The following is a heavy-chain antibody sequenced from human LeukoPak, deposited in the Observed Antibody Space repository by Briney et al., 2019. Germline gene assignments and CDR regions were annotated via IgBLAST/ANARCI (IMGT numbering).Heavy chain of an antibody. Sequence: GGSLSLSCAASGFTFSSYWMHWVRQAPGKGLVWVSRINSDGSSTSYADSVKGRFTISRDNAKNTLYLQMNSLRAEDTAVYYCARWTRLRIQEDYNYYYYYGMDVWGQGTTVTVSS. CDR3: ARWTRLRIQEDYNYYYYYGMDV. V-gene: IGHV3-74*01. CDR1: GFTFSSYW. J-gene: IGHJ6*02. D-gene: IGHD3-16*01. CDR2: INSDGSST.